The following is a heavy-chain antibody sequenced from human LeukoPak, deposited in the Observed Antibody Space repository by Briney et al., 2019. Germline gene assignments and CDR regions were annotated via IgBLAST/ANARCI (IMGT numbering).Heavy chain of an antibody. D-gene: IGHD3-10*01. Sequence: SETLFLTCTVSGGSISSSSYYWGWIRQPPGKGLEWIGSIYYSGSTYYNPSLKSRVTISVDTSKNQFSLKLSSVTAADTAVYYCARYYQGVDYWGQGTLVTVSS. J-gene: IGHJ4*02. CDR1: GGSISSSSYY. CDR3: ARYYQGVDY. V-gene: IGHV4-39*07. CDR2: IYYSGST.